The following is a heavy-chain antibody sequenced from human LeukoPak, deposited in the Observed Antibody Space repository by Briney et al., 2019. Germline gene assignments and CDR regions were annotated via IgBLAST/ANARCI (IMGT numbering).Heavy chain of an antibody. CDR3: ARNRAQYSSSSDY. CDR1: GSSFTSYW. D-gene: IGHD6-13*01. J-gene: IGHJ4*02. Sequence: GESLKISCKGSGSSFTSYWIGWVRQMPGKGLEWMGIIYPGDSDTRYSPSFQGQVTISADKSISTAYLQWSSLKASDTAMYYCARNRAQYSSSSDYWGQGTLVTVSS. V-gene: IGHV5-51*01. CDR2: IYPGDSDT.